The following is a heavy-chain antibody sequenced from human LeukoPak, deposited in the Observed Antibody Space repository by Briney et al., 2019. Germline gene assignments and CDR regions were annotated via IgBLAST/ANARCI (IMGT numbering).Heavy chain of an antibody. CDR2: INSDGINT. Sequence: GGSLRLSCAASGFTFSNYWMHWVRQAPGKGLVWVSRINSDGINTSYADSVKGRFTISRDNAKNTLNLQMNSLRAEDTAVYYCARDLGQYYDTSDNWLDPWGQGTLVTVSS. CDR3: ARDLGQYYDTSDNWLDP. D-gene: IGHD3-22*01. CDR1: GFTFSNYW. V-gene: IGHV3-74*01. J-gene: IGHJ5*02.